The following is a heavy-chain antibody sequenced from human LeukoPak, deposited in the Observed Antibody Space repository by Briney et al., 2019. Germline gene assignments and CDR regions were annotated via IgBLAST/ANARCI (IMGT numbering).Heavy chain of an antibody. D-gene: IGHD3-16*02. CDR3: ARDDDDYVWGSYRY. V-gene: IGHV4-59*01. J-gene: IGHJ4*02. CDR2: IYYSGST. Sequence: SETLTLTCTVSGGSISSYYWSWIRQPPGKGLEWIGYIYYSGSTNYDPSLKSRVTISVDTSKNQFSLKLSSVTAADTAVYYCARDDDDYVWGSYRYWGQGTLVTVSS. CDR1: GGSISSYY.